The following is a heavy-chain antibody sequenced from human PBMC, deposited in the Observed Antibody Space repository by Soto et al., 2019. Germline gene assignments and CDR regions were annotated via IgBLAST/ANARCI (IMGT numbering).Heavy chain of an antibody. J-gene: IGHJ4*02. CDR1: GGSFSGYY. D-gene: IGHD3-10*01. Sequence: SSETLSLTCAVYGGSFSGYYWSWIRQPPGKGLEWIGEINHSGSTNYNPSLKSRVTISVDTSKNQFSLKLSSVTAADTAVYYCARAYRLMVRGVHGYWGQGTLVTVSS. CDR2: INHSGST. V-gene: IGHV4-34*01. CDR3: ARAYRLMVRGVHGY.